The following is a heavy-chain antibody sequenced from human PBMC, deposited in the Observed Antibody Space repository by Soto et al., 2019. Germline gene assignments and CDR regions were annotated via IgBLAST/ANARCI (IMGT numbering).Heavy chain of an antibody. J-gene: IGHJ2*01. Sequence: QVQLQESGPGLVKPSQTLSLTCTVSGVSLSTGARFWSWVSQHPGSVLEWIGYIYDSGNTDYNPSLKSRLTISIATSKHQGSLNVRSVTAADTAVYYCAMALRPTVGPGYWDFDLWGRGTLVTVSS. D-gene: IGHD1-1*01. CDR2: IYDSGNT. CDR1: GVSLSTGARF. V-gene: IGHV4-31*03. CDR3: AMALRPTVGPGYWDFDL.